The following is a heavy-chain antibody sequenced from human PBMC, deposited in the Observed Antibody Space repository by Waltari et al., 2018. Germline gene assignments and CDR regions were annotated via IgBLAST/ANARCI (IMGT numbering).Heavy chain of an antibody. CDR2: INPNSGGT. CDR3: ARGVGGSYSPGEAFDI. Sequence: VQLVQSGAEVKKPGATVKISCQVSGYTFTGYYMPWVRQAPGQGLEWMGRINPNSGGTNYAQKFQGRVTMTRDTSISTAYMELSRLRSDDTAVYYCARGVGGSYSPGEAFDIWGQGTMVTVSS. V-gene: IGHV1-2*06. D-gene: IGHD1-26*01. CDR1: GYTFTGYY. J-gene: IGHJ3*02.